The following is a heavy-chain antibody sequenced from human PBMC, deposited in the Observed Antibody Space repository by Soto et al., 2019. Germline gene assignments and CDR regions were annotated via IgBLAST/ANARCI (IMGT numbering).Heavy chain of an antibody. Sequence: GGSLRLSCAASGFTFSSYAMHWVRQAPGKGLEWVAVISYDGSNKYYADSVKGRFTISRDNSKNTLYLQMNGLRAEDTAVYYCARETGRGYSSGWYLDYWGQGTLVTVSS. CDR3: ARETGRGYSSGWYLDY. J-gene: IGHJ4*02. CDR2: ISYDGSNK. D-gene: IGHD6-19*01. V-gene: IGHV3-30-3*01. CDR1: GFTFSSYA.